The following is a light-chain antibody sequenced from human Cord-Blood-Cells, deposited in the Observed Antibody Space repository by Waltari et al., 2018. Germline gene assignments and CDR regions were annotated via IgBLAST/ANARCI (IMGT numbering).Light chain of an antibody. Sequence: QSALTQPASVSGSPGQSITLSCTGTSSGVGSYNLVSWYQQHPGKAPKLMIYEGSKRPSGVSNRFSGSKSGNTASLTISGLQAEDEADYYCCSYAGSVVFGGGTKLTVL. CDR1: SSGVGSYNL. CDR2: EGS. J-gene: IGLJ2*01. V-gene: IGLV2-23*01. CDR3: CSYAGSVV.